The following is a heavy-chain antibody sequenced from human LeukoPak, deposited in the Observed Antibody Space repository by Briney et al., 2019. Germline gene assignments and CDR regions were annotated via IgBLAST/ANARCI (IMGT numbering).Heavy chain of an antibody. CDR2: IKQDGSEK. Sequence: GGSLRLSCAASGFTFSSYWMSWVRQAPGKGLEWVANIKQDGSEKYYVDSVKGRFTISRDNAKNSLYLQMNSLRAEDTAIYYCAKAIVVLISGQFWDYWGQGTLVTVSS. CDR1: GFTFSSYW. J-gene: IGHJ4*02. D-gene: IGHD3-22*01. V-gene: IGHV3-7*03. CDR3: AKAIVVLISGQFWDY.